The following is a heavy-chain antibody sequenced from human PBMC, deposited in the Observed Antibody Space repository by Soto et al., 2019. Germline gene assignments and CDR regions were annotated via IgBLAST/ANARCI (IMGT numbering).Heavy chain of an antibody. CDR3: ARHDCISSSCYYYYYYGMDV. CDR2: IIPIFDTA. Sequence: QVQLVQSGAEVKKPGSSVKVSCKASGGTFSSYAISWVRQAPGQGLEWMGGIIPIFDTANYAQKFQGRVTITADESTSAAHMDLSSLRSEDTAVYYCARHDCISSSCYYYYYYGMDVWGQGTTVTVSS. CDR1: GGTFSSYA. V-gene: IGHV1-69*12. D-gene: IGHD2-2*01. J-gene: IGHJ6*02.